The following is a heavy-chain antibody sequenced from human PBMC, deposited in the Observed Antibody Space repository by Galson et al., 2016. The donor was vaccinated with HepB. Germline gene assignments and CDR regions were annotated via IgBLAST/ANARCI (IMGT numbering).Heavy chain of an antibody. CDR1: GFSLSSARMG. CDR3: ARIHLNALSGRPDAFHF. V-gene: IGHV2-26*02. J-gene: IGHJ3*01. Sequence: PALVKPTQTLTLTCTVSGFSLSSARMGVSWIRQPPGKALEWLAQIFWNDEESYSTSLKSRLTISRDTSKNQVVLSMTNMDPVDTATYYCARIHLNALSGRPDAFHFWGQGTVVIV. CDR2: IFWNDEE. D-gene: IGHD1-26*01.